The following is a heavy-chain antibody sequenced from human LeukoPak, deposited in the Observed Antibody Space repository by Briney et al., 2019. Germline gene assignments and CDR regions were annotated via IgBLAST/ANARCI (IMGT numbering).Heavy chain of an antibody. J-gene: IGHJ2*01. CDR2: ISGTSTYI. Sequence: GESLKISCAASGFSFSSYNMNWVRQAPGKGPEWVSSISGTSTYIYYANSVKGRFTVSRDNAKNSLYLQMSSLRAEDTAVYYCARDRDWYFDLWGRGTLVIVSS. V-gene: IGHV3-21*01. CDR3: ARDRDWYFDL. CDR1: GFSFSSYN.